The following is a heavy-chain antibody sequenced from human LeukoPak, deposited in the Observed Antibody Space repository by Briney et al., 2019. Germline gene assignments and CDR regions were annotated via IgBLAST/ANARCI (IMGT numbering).Heavy chain of an antibody. Sequence: PGRSLRLSCAASGFTFEIYWMSWVRQAPGKGLEWVANIRKDGSEKNYVDSVKGRFTISRDNAKNSLYLQMNSLRADDTALYYCARHWEGVESDAFDIWGQGTMVTVSS. CDR2: IRKDGSEK. CDR1: GFTFEIYW. J-gene: IGHJ3*02. V-gene: IGHV3-7*04. CDR3: ARHWEGVESDAFDI. D-gene: IGHD1-26*01.